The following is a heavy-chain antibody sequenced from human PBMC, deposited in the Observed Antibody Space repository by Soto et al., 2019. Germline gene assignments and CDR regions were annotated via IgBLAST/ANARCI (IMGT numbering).Heavy chain of an antibody. Sequence: TLSLTCAVYGGSFSGYYWSWIRQPPGKGLEWIGEINHSGSTNYNPSLKSRVTISVDTSKNQFSLKLSSVTAADTAVYYCARAEVSAAGYYWGQGTLVTVSS. CDR2: INHSGST. V-gene: IGHV4-34*01. CDR3: ARAEVSAAGYY. J-gene: IGHJ4*02. D-gene: IGHD6-13*01. CDR1: GGSFSGYY.